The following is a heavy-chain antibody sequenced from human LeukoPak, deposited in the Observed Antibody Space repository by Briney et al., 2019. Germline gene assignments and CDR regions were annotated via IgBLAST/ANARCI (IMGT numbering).Heavy chain of an antibody. V-gene: IGHV4-34*01. CDR2: INHSGST. D-gene: IGHD2-15*01. CDR3: ARLATGYCSGGSCGESYYYYYMDV. Sequence: PSETLSLTCAVYGGSFSGYYWSWIRQPPGKGLEWIGEINHSGSTYYNPSLKSRVTISVDTSKNQFSLKLSSVTAADTAVYYCARLATGYCSGGSCGESYYYYYMDVWGKGTTVTVSS. J-gene: IGHJ6*03. CDR1: GGSFSGYY.